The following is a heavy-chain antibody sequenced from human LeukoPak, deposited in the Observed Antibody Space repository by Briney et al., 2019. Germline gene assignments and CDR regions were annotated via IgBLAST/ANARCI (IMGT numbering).Heavy chain of an antibody. CDR3: ARDYYYGSGSPPGDTFDI. CDR1: GFTFNNYG. CDR2: ISYDGSDK. D-gene: IGHD3-10*01. Sequence: GRSLRLSCAASGFTFNNYGMHWVRQAPGKGLEWVALISYDGSDKFYTASVEGRFTISRDTSKNTLYLQMNSLRADDTAIYYCARDYYYGSGSPPGDTFDIWGQGTMVTVSS. V-gene: IGHV3-30*19. J-gene: IGHJ3*02.